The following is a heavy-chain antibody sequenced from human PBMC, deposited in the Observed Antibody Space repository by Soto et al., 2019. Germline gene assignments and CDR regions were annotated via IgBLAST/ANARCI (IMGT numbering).Heavy chain of an antibody. CDR1: GFTFDDYS. CDR3: AKNMENFDYSVYRPYAQ. V-gene: IGHV3-9*01. D-gene: IGHD4-4*01. Sequence: EVQLVESGGGWAQPGGSLRLSCSASGFTFDDYSMHWVRQAPWKGLEWGAQITLDSRTVTYGDSVKGRFSISRNNGRNAVFLQMNSLRVEDTALYYCAKNMENFDYSVYRPYAQWGQGTVVTVSS. CDR2: ITLDSRTV. J-gene: IGHJ4*02.